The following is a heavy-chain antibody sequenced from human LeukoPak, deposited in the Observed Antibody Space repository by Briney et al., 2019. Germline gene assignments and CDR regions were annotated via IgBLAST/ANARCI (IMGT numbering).Heavy chain of an antibody. CDR2: INHSGST. Sequence: TPSETLSLTCAVYGGSFSGYYWSWIRQPPGKGLEWIGEINHSGSTNYNPSLKSRVTISVDTSKNQFSLKLSSVTAADTAVYYCARRGATILGFDYWGQGTLVTVSS. V-gene: IGHV4-34*01. D-gene: IGHD5-12*01. CDR1: GGSFSGYY. J-gene: IGHJ4*02. CDR3: ARRGATILGFDY.